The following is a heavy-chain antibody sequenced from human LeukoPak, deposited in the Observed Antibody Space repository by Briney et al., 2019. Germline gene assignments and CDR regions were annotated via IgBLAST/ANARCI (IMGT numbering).Heavy chain of an antibody. V-gene: IGHV3-23*01. CDR3: AKVPYSDYGSGRPPFMDV. Sequence: GGSLRLSCAASGFTVSSNYMRWVRQAPGKGPEWGSTISNTGSDTYYADSVQGRFTISRDNSENTLYLQMNNLRAEDTAIHYCAKVPYSDYGSGRPPFMDVWGQGTTVAVSS. D-gene: IGHD3-10*01. CDR1: GFTVSSNY. CDR2: ISNTGSDT. J-gene: IGHJ6*02.